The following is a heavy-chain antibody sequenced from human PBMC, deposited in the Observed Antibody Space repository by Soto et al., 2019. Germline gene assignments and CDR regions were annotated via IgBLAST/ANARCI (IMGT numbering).Heavy chain of an antibody. D-gene: IGHD2-15*01. CDR1: GYDFTNFD. Sequence: ASVKVSCKTSGYDFTNFDINWVRQAPGRGLVWMGWMNPSSGETGSAQNFQGRVTMTRDISTRTFFMQLTSLRSEDTAIYYCARLAEYCNGIKCYSNFDFWGRGTQVTVSS. CDR2: MNPSSGET. J-gene: IGHJ4*01. V-gene: IGHV1-8*01. CDR3: ARLAEYCNGIKCYSNFDF.